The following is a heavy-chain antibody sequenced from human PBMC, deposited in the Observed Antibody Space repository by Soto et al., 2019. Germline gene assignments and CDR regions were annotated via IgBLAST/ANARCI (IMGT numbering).Heavy chain of an antibody. J-gene: IGHJ4*02. D-gene: IGHD4-4*01. CDR2: IIPIFGTA. CDR1: GGTFSSYA. V-gene: IGHV1-69*12. Sequence: QVQLVQSGAEVKKPGSSVKVSCKASGGTFSSYAISWVRQAPGQGLEWMGGIIPIFGTANYAQKFQVRVTITADESTSTAYMELSSLGSEDTAVYYCARDGGVYDYSPFDYWGQGTLVTVSS. CDR3: ARDGGVYDYSPFDY.